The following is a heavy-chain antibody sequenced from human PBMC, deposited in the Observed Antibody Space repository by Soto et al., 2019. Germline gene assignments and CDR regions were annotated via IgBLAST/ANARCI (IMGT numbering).Heavy chain of an antibody. D-gene: IGHD6-13*01. CDR1: GYTFTSYY. V-gene: IGHV1-46*03. CDR3: ARAQSMAAAGRDPFDS. J-gene: IGHJ4*02. Sequence: QVQLVQSGAEVKKPGASVKVSCKASGYTFTSYYMHCVRQAPGQGLEWMGIINPSSGSTNYAQKFQCRLTMTRDTSTTTVYMELRRLTSEDTAVYYSARAQSMAAAGRDPFDSWGQGALVPVSS. CDR2: INPSSGST.